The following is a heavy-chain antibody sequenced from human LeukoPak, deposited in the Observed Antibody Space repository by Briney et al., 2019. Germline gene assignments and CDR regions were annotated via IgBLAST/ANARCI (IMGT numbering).Heavy chain of an antibody. V-gene: IGHV3-30*18. CDR3: AKDRFIAATYYYYYGMDV. CDR2: ISYDGSNK. CDR1: GFTFSSYG. D-gene: IGHD6-13*01. J-gene: IGHJ6*02. Sequence: GGSLRLSCAASGFTFSSYGMDWVRQAPGKGLEWVAVISYDGSNKYYADSVKGRFTISRDNSKNTRYLQMNSLIAEDTAVYYCAKDRFIAATYYYYYGMDVWGQGTTVTVSS.